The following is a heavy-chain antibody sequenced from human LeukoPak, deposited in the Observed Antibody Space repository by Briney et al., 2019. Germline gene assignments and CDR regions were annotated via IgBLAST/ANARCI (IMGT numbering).Heavy chain of an antibody. Sequence: SETLSLTCTVSGGSISSSSYYWGWIPQPPGKGLEWIGSIYYSGSTYYNPSLKSRVTISVDTSKNQFSLKLSSVTAADTAVYYCASPSVGPKTYYYDSSGYLVDYWGQGTLVTVSS. CDR1: GGSISSSSYY. CDR2: IYYSGST. D-gene: IGHD3-22*01. J-gene: IGHJ4*02. V-gene: IGHV4-39*01. CDR3: ASPSVGPKTYYYDSSGYLVDY.